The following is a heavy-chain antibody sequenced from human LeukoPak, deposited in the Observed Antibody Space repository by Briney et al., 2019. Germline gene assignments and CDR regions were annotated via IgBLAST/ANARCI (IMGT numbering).Heavy chain of an antibody. J-gene: IGHJ5*02. CDR3: ARASARGYCSGGSCYSDWFDP. Sequence: ASVKVSCKASGGTFSSYAISWVRQAPGQGLEWMGGIIPIFGTANYAQKFQGRVTITADESTSTAYRELSSLRSEDTAVYYCARASARGYCSGGSCYSDWFDPWGQGTLVTVSS. V-gene: IGHV1-69*13. D-gene: IGHD2-15*01. CDR1: GGTFSSYA. CDR2: IIPIFGTA.